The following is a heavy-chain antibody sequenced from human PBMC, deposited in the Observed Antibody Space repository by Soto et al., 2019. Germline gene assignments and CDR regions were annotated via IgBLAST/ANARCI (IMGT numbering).Heavy chain of an antibody. V-gene: IGHV1-2*04. Sequence: ASVKVSCKASGYTFTGYYMHWVRQAPGQGLEWMGWINPNSGGTNYAQKFQGWVTMTRDTSISTAYMELSRLRSGDTAVYYCATGGILWFGQLRYQFLYRGQGPLRTVST. D-gene: IGHD3-10*01. J-gene: IGHJ4*02. CDR2: INPNSGGT. CDR3: ATGGILWFGQLRYQFLY. CDR1: GYTFTGYY.